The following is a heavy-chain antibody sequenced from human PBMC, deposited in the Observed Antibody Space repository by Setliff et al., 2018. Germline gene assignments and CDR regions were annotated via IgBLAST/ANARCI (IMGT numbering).Heavy chain of an antibody. D-gene: IGHD2-2*02. J-gene: IGHJ6*03. Sequence: PGGSLRLSCAASGFTFSDYYMNWIRQAPGKGLEWLSYISSSSTTIYYADSVKGRFTVSRDNAKNSLYLQMNSLRADDAAVYYCARSSAPIKRDYMDVWGKGTTVTVSS. CDR3: ARSSAPIKRDYMDV. CDR1: GFTFSDYY. CDR2: ISSSSTTI. V-gene: IGHV3-11*04.